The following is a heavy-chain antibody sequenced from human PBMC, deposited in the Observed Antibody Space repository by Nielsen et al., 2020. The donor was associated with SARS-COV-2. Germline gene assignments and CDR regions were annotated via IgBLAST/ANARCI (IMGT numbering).Heavy chain of an antibody. D-gene: IGHD2/OR15-2a*01. Sequence: GALRLSCAASGFTFSSYGMHWVRQAPGKGLEWVAVIWYDGSNKYYADSVKGRFTISRDNSKNTLYLQMNSLRAEDTAVYYCARDLLYGQDYFDYWGQGTLVTVSS. V-gene: IGHV3-33*01. CDR2: IWYDGSNK. CDR1: GFTFSSYG. J-gene: IGHJ4*02. CDR3: ARDLLYGQDYFDY.